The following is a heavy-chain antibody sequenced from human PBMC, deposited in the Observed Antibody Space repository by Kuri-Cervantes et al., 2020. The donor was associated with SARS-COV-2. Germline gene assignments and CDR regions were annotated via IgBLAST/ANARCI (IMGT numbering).Heavy chain of an antibody. D-gene: IGHD1-26*01. CDR1: GFTFSSYG. CDR3: AKDGPDSGSYLFDY. V-gene: IGHV3-30*18. J-gene: IGHJ4*02. Sequence: GESLKISCAASGFTFSSYGMHWVRQAPGKGLEWVAVISYDGSNKYYADSVKGRFTISRDNSKNTLYLQMNSLRAEDTAVYYCAKDGPDSGSYLFDYWGQGTLVTASS. CDR2: ISYDGSNK.